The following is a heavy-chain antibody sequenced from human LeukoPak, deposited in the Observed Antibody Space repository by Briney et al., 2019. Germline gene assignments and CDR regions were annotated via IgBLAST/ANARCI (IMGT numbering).Heavy chain of an antibody. CDR2: IRSKANSYAT. Sequence: GGSLRLSCAASGFTFSGSAMHWVRQASGKGLEWVGRIRSKANSYATACAASVKGRFTISRDDSKNTAYLQMNSLKTEDTAVYYCTRHPPYSSSWYWFDPWGQGTLVTVSS. V-gene: IGHV3-73*01. J-gene: IGHJ5*02. CDR1: GFTFSGSA. D-gene: IGHD6-13*01. CDR3: TRHPPYSSSWYWFDP.